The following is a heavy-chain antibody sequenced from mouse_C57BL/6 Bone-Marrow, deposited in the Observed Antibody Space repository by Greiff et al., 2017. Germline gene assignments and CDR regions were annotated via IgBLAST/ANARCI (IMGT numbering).Heavy chain of an antibody. CDR1: GYTFTSYW. J-gene: IGHJ2*01. CDR2: IDPSDSYT. CDR3: ARTTTVVAGDY. V-gene: IGHV1-69*01. Sequence: VQLQQPGAELVMPGASVKLSCKASGYTFTSYWMHWVKQRPGQGLEWIGEIDPSDSYTNYNQKFKGKSTLTVDKSSSTAYMQLSSLTSEDSAVYYCARTTTVVAGDYWGKGTTLTVSS. D-gene: IGHD1-1*01.